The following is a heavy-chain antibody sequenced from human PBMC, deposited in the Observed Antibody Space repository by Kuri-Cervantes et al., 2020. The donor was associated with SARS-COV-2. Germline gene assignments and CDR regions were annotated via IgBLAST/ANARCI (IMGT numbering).Heavy chain of an antibody. CDR2: INHSGST. D-gene: IGHD6-6*01. CDR3: ARGSGIAARPSTYNWFDP. Sequence: GSLRLSCTVSGGSISSGGYYWSWIRQPPGKGLEWIGEINHSGSTNYNPSLKSRVTISVDTSKNQFSLKLSSVTAADTAVYYCARGSGIAARPSTYNWFDPWGQGTLVTVSS. V-gene: IGHV4-39*07. J-gene: IGHJ5*02. CDR1: GGSISSGGYY.